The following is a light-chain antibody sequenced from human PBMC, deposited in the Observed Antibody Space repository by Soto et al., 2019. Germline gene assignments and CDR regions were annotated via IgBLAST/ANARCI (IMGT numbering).Light chain of an antibody. V-gene: IGLV2-8*01. CDR3: SSYAGSNNGV. CDR2: EVS. CDR1: SSDVGGYNY. J-gene: IGLJ3*02. Sequence: QSALTQPPSASGSPGQSVTISCTGTSSDVGGYNYVSWYQQHPGKAPKLMIYEVSKRPSGVPDRFSGSKSGNTASLTVSGREAEDEADYYCSSYAGSNNGVFGGGTKVTVL.